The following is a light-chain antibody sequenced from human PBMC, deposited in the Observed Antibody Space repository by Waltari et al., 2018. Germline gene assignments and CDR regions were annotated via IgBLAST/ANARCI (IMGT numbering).Light chain of an antibody. Sequence: SSELTQDPTMSVALGQTVSITCQGDSLRRYYASWYQQRPGQAPKVILYGRNNRPSGVPERFSGTTSGNTASLTITGAQAEDEADYYCLSRDTTSTRVFGGGTRLTV. CDR3: LSRDTTSTRV. CDR1: SLRRYY. V-gene: IGLV3-19*01. J-gene: IGLJ3*02. CDR2: GRN.